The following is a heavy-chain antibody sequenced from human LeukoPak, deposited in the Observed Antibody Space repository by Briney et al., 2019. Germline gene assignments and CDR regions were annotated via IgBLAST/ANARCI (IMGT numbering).Heavy chain of an antibody. D-gene: IGHD6-13*01. CDR3: ARNQVRAAATDY. CDR2: INPSGGST. V-gene: IGHV1-46*01. CDR1: GYTFTGYY. J-gene: IGHJ4*02. Sequence: ASVKVSCKASGYTFTGYYTHWVRQAPGQGLEWMGIINPSGGSTSYAQKFQGRVTMTRDMSTSTVYMELSSLRSEDTAVYYCARNQVRAAATDYWGQGTLVTVSS.